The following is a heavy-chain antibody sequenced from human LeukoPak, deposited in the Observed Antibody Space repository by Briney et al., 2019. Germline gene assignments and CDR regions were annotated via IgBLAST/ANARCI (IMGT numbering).Heavy chain of an antibody. CDR3: AAMTSVTTGDY. CDR1: GFTFSTYN. Sequence: GGSLRLSCAASGFTFSTYNMNWVRQAPGKGLKWVSSISSSSSYIYYADSVKGRFTISRDNAKNSLYLQMNSLRAEDTAVYYCAAMTSVTTGDYWGQGTLVTVSS. V-gene: IGHV3-21*01. D-gene: IGHD4-11*01. J-gene: IGHJ4*02. CDR2: ISSSSSYI.